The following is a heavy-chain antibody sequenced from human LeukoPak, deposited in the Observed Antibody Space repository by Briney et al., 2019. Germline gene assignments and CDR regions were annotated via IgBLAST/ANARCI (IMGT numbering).Heavy chain of an antibody. CDR3: ARDGDTAMVTYYYYYYMDV. D-gene: IGHD5-18*01. CDR2: IIPIFGTA. J-gene: IGHJ6*03. V-gene: IGHV1-69*01. Sequence: SVKVSCKASGGTFSSYAISWVRQAPGQALEWMGGIIPIFGTANYAQKFQRRVTITADESTNTAYMELSSLRSEDTAVYYCARDGDTAMVTYYYYYYMDVWGKGTTVTVSS. CDR1: GGTFSSYA.